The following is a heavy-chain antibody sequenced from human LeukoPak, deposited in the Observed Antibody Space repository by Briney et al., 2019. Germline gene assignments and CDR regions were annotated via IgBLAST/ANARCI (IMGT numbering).Heavy chain of an antibody. CDR3: TGWVDY. CDR2: VNTDGSTT. Sequence: PGGSLRLSCAAYGFTFSGSYMHWVRQAPGKGLVWVSRVNTDGSTTTYADSVKGRFTISRDNANNTLYLQMNSLRAEDTAVYYCTGWVDYWGQGTLVTVSS. CDR1: GFTFSGSY. V-gene: IGHV3-74*01. J-gene: IGHJ4*02.